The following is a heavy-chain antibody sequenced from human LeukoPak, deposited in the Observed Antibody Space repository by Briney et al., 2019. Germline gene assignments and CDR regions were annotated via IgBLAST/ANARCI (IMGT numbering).Heavy chain of an antibody. V-gene: IGHV3-11*04. J-gene: IGHJ6*04. CDR3: AELGITMIGGV. D-gene: IGHD3-10*02. CDR2: ISSSGSTI. Sequence: GGSLRLSCAASGFTSSDYSMSWIRQAPGKGLEWVSYISSSGSTIYYAASVKGRFTISRDNAKNSLYLQMNSLRAEDTAVYYCAELGITMIGGVWGKGTTVTVSS. CDR1: GFTSSDYS.